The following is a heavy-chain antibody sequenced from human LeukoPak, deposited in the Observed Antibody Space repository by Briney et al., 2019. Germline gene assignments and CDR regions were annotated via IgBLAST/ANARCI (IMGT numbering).Heavy chain of an antibody. CDR2: ISYDGRNK. V-gene: IGHV3-30*04. Sequence: PGRSLRLSCAVSGCTFSNYAMHWVRQAPGKGLEWVALISYDGRNKYYVDSVKGRFTVSRENAKSTMYMQMNSLRGEDTAVYYCVRDPALYCTGGSCREYYFDYWGQGALVTVSS. CDR1: GCTFSNYA. CDR3: VRDPALYCTGGSCREYYFDY. D-gene: IGHD2-15*01. J-gene: IGHJ4*02.